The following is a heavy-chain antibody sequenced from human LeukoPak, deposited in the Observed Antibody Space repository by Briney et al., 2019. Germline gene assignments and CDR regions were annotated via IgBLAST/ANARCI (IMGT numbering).Heavy chain of an antibody. J-gene: IGHJ4*02. V-gene: IGHV4-30-2*01. CDR3: ARGRLGLDYFDY. CDR1: GGSISSGGYS. CDR2: IYHSGST. Sequence: SETLSLTCAVSGGSISSGGYSWGWIRQPPGKGLEWIGYIYHSGSTYYNPSLKSRVTISVDRSKNQFSLKLSSVTAADTAVYYCARGRLGLDYFDYWGQGTLVTVSS. D-gene: IGHD6-19*01.